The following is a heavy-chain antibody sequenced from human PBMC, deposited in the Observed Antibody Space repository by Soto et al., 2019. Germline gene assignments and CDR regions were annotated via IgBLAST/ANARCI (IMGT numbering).Heavy chain of an antibody. V-gene: IGHV1-69*02. D-gene: IGHD4-17*01. CDR3: ARNDYGDYYFDY. CDR2: IIPILGIA. Sequence: QVQLVQSGAEVKKPGSSVKVSCKASGGTFSSYTISWVRQAPGQGLEWMGRIIPILGIANYAQKFQGRVXIXAXXSTSTAYMELSSLRSEDTAVYYCARNDYGDYYFDYWGQGTLVTVSS. J-gene: IGHJ4*02. CDR1: GGTFSSYT.